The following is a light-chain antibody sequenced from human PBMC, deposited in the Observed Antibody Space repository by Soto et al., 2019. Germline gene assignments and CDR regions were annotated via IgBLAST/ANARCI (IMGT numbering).Light chain of an antibody. J-gene: IGKJ5*01. CDR2: GAS. Sequence: EIVMTQSPATLSVSPGERATLSCRASQNVRSNLAWYHQKPGQAPRLLIYGASTRATGIPARFSGRRSGTEFALTISSLQSEDFAVYYCQQYNNWPITFGQGTRLEI. CDR1: QNVRSN. CDR3: QQYNNWPIT. V-gene: IGKV3-15*01.